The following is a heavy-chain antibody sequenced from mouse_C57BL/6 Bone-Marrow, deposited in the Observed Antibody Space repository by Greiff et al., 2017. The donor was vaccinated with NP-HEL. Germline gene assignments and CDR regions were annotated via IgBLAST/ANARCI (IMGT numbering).Heavy chain of an antibody. J-gene: IGHJ2*01. CDR1: GYAFSSYW. D-gene: IGHD1-2*01. CDR2: IYPGDGDT. CDR3: ARFDLTTAPYDY. V-gene: IGHV1-80*01. Sequence: QVQLQQSGAELVKPGASVKISCKASGYAFSSYWMNWVKQRPGKGLEWIGQIYPGDGDTNYNGKFKGKATLTADKSSSTADMQLSSLTSEDSAVYVCARFDLTTAPYDYWGQGTTLTVSS.